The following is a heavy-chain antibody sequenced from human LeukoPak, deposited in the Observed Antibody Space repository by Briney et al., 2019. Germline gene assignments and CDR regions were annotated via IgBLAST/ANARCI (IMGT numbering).Heavy chain of an antibody. CDR3: ARDVPSGMAAAGLDY. V-gene: IGHV4-38-2*02. CDR1: GYSISSGYY. Sequence: PSETLSLTCAVSGYSISSGYYWGWIRQPPGKGLEWIGSIYHSGSTYYNPSLKSRVTISVDTSKNQFSLKLSSVTAADTAVYYCARDVPSGMAAAGLDYWGQGTLATVSS. CDR2: IYHSGST. D-gene: IGHD6-13*01. J-gene: IGHJ4*02.